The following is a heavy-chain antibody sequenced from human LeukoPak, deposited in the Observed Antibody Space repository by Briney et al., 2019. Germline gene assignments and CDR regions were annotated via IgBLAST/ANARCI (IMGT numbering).Heavy chain of an antibody. V-gene: IGHV3-7*01. J-gene: IGHJ4*02. Sequence: GGSLRLSCAASGFTFTNTWMAWVRQAPGKGLEWVANIKQDATTKHYAESLKGRFTISRDNPKNSLYLQMNNLRADDTAVYYCTRDTEGTLDYWGQGILVTVAS. D-gene: IGHD2-8*02. CDR3: TRDTEGTLDY. CDR2: IKQDATTK. CDR1: GFTFTNTW.